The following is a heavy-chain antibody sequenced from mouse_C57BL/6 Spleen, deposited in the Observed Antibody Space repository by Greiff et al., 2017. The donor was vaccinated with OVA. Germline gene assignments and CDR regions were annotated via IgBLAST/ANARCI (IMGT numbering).Heavy chain of an antibody. CDR1: GYTFTDYY. Sequence: VQLQQSGPELVKPGASVKISCKASGYTFTDYYMNWVKQSHGKSLEWIGDINPNNGGTSYNQKFKGKATLTVDKSSSTAYMELRSLTSEDSAVYYCARTPARDDYDGFAYWGQGTLVTVSA. J-gene: IGHJ3*01. D-gene: IGHD2-4*01. CDR2: INPNNGGT. V-gene: IGHV1-26*01. CDR3: ARTPARDDYDGFAY.